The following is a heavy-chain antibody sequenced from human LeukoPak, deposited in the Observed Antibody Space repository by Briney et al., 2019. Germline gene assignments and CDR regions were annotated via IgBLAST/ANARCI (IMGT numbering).Heavy chain of an antibody. CDR3: ARGGGSDGGAFAY. CDR2: IYSGGNI. Sequence: GGSLRLSCAASGFTVSSNYMSWVRQAPGKGLGWVSVIYSGGNIYHADSVKGRFIISRDNSKNTLYLQMNSLRVEDTAVYYCARGGGSDGGAFAYWGQGTLVTVSS. J-gene: IGHJ4*02. V-gene: IGHV3-66*01. D-gene: IGHD5-12*01. CDR1: GFTVSSNY.